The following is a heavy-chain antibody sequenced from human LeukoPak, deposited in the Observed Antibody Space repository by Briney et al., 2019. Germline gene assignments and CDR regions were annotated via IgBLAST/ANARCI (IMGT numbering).Heavy chain of an antibody. D-gene: IGHD2-2*01. J-gene: IGHJ6*02. CDR3: ASIPLGYCSSTSCYEVSYYYGMDV. CDR2: IIPIFGTA. CDR1: GGTFSSYA. Sequence: SVTVSCKASGGTFSSYAISWVRQAPGQGLEWMGGIIPIFGTANYAQKFQGRVTITADESTSTAYMELSSLRSEDTAVYYCASIPLGYCSSTSCYEVSYYYGMDVWGQGTTVTVSS. V-gene: IGHV1-69*13.